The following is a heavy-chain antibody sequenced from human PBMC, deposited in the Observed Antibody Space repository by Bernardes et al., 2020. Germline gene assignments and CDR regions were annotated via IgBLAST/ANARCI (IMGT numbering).Heavy chain of an antibody. CDR1: GGSISSSSYY. V-gene: IGHV4-39*01. CDR2: IYYSGST. Sequence: SETLSLTCTVSGGSISSSSYYWGWIRQPPGKGLEWIGSIYYSGSTYYNPSLKSRVTISVDTSKNQFSLKLSSVTAADTAVYYCARLTVTYFDYWGQGTLVTVSS. J-gene: IGHJ4*02. D-gene: IGHD4-17*01. CDR3: ARLTVTYFDY.